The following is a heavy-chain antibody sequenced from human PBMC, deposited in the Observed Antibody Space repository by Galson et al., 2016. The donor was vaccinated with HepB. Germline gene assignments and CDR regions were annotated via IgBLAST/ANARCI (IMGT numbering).Heavy chain of an antibody. CDR2: ICSYDGRT. Sequence: QSGAEVKRPGASVKVSCKASGYTFTTYAITWVRQAPGQGLECMGWICSYDGRTNYAQMVQGRVTMTTDTSTGTTYMELRGLRSDDTAVYYCSRGEEPIAYFEDGRRDLDYWGQGTQVTVSS. D-gene: IGHD3-22*01. CDR1: GYTFTTYA. J-gene: IGHJ4*02. CDR3: SRGEEPIAYFEDGRRDLDY. V-gene: IGHV1-18*01.